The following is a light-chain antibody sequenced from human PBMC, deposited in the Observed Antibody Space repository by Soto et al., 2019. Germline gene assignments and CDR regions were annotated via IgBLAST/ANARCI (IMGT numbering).Light chain of an antibody. CDR3: MQALQTRT. CDR1: QNVNNW. V-gene: IGKV2-28*01. J-gene: IGKJ5*01. Sequence: MTQSPSSLSASVGDRVTIACRPTQNVNNWLAWYQQKPGQSPHLLIHLGSNRASGVPDRLSGSGSGTDFTLKISRVDAEDAGVYYCMQALQTRTFGQGTRLENK. CDR2: LGS.